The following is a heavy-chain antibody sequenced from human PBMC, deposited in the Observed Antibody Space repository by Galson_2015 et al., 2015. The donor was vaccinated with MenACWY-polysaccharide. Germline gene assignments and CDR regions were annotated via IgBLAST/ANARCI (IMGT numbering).Heavy chain of an antibody. CDR2: ISANTRST. D-gene: IGHD6-19*01. J-gene: IGHJ2*01. CDR1: GFSFSSYS. CDR3: ARLAVAGMMNGYLDL. Sequence: SLRLSCAASGFSFSSYSMSWVRQAPGKGLEWVSSISANTRSTYYTDSVKGRFTISRDNSKNTLFLQMNSLRAEDTALYYCARLAVAGMMNGYLDLWGR. V-gene: IGHV3-23*01.